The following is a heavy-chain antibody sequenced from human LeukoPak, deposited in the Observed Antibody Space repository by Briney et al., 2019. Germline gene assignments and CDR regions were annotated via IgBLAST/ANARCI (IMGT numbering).Heavy chain of an antibody. V-gene: IGHV3-23*01. CDR1: GFIFRRYA. Sequence: GGSLRLSCAASGFIFRRYAMCWVRQAPGKGLKWVSDISASGDNTYYADSVKGRFTISRDNSKNTVYLQMNSQRAEDTAVYYCARELVGATAYFDHWGQGTLVTVSS. CDR3: ARELVGATAYFDH. D-gene: IGHD1-26*01. J-gene: IGHJ4*02. CDR2: ISASGDNT.